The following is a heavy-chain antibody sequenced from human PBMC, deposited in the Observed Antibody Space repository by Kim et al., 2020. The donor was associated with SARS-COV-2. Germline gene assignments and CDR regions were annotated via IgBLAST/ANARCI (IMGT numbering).Heavy chain of an antibody. V-gene: IGHV4-59*08. CDR3: ARHRSEYSSSTAVGGSYY. CDR2: IYYSGST. J-gene: IGHJ6*01. CDR1: GGSISSYY. D-gene: IGHD6-6*01. Sequence: SETLSLTCTVSGGSISSYYWSWIRQPPGKGLEWIGYIYYSGSTNYNPSLKSRVTISVDTSKNQFSLKLSSVTAADTAVYYYARHRSEYSSSTAVGGSYY.